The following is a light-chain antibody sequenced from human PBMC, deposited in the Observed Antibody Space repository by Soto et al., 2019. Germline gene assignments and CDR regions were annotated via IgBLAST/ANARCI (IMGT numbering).Light chain of an antibody. V-gene: IGKV3-11*01. CDR3: HQRQSWPRT. J-gene: IGKJ1*01. CDR1: QYINTR. Sequence: EIVLTQSPATLSSFPGYRFTLSCRASQYINTRLAWYQHRPGQSPRLLIYQTSPRAAGIPDRFSASGSGTDFTLTISDVKHEDFPLYYCHQRQSWPRTFGQGTRWIT. CDR2: QTS.